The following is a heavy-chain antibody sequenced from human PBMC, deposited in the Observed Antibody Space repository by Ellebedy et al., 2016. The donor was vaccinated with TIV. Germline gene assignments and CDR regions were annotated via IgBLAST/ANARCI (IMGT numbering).Heavy chain of an antibody. Sequence: ASVKVSCXASGGSFNTYGISWVRQAPGQGLEWMGGIIPIFGKSNNAQKFQGRVTITADESTSTAYMELSSLGSEDTAVYYCARGSDGHTYTMDVWGQGTTVTVSS. CDR3: ARGSDGHTYTMDV. CDR1: GGSFNTYG. J-gene: IGHJ6*02. CDR2: IIPIFGKS. V-gene: IGHV1-69*13. D-gene: IGHD3-10*01.